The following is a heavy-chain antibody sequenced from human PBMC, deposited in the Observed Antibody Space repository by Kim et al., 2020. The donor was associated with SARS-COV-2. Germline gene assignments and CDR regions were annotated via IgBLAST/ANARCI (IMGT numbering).Heavy chain of an antibody. J-gene: IGHJ6*02. Sequence: ASVKVSCRASGYTVITYDMHWVLQAPGQRLEWMGWINAGNDNKKFSQKFLGRLTISRDTFANTVSMELSGLRSEDTAVYYCAKSLGYCADTSCFSMDVWGQGPTVTVFS. CDR1: GYTVITYD. D-gene: IGHD2-15*01. V-gene: IGHV1-3*01. CDR2: INAGNDNK. CDR3: AKSLGYCADTSCFSMDV.